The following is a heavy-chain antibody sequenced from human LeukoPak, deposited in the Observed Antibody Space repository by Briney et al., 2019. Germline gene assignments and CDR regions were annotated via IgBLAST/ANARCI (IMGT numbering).Heavy chain of an antibody. V-gene: IGHV3-53*01. CDR2: TYSGGST. D-gene: IGHD2-15*01. CDR3: ARQHYSDG. Sequence: PGGSLRLSCAASGFTVSSNYMSWVRQAPGKGLEWVSVTYSGGSTYYADSVKGRFTISRDDSRNTLYLQMNSLRGEDPRVYYCARQHYSDGWGKGTLVTVSS. CDR1: GFTVSSNY. J-gene: IGHJ4*02.